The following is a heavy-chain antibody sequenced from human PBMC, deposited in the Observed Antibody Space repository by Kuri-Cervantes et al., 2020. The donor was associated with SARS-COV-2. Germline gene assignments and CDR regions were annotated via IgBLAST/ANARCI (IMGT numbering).Heavy chain of an antibody. Sequence: GESLKISCAASGFTFSSYRLNWVRQAPEKGLQWVASISSSGSYIHYADSVRGRFTISRDNAKDSVYLQMNSLRADDTAVYYCAKLALWTGDHNGKFDCWGQGTLVTVSS. J-gene: IGHJ4*02. CDR1: GFTFSSYR. D-gene: IGHD3/OR15-3a*01. CDR3: AKLALWTGDHNGKFDC. CDR2: ISSSGSYI. V-gene: IGHV3-21*01.